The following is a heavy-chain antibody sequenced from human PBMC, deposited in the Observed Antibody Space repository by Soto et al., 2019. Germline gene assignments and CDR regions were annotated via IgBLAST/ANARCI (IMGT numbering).Heavy chain of an antibody. CDR2: ISGSGGST. D-gene: IGHD3-10*01. Sequence: GGSLRLSCAASGFTFSSYAMSWVRQAPGKGLEWVSAISGSGGSTYYADSVKGRFTISRDNSKNTLYLQMNSLRAEDTAVYYCAKDRKIWFGELSFGWFDPWGQGTLVIVSS. V-gene: IGHV3-23*01. CDR1: GFTFSSYA. CDR3: AKDRKIWFGELSFGWFDP. J-gene: IGHJ5*02.